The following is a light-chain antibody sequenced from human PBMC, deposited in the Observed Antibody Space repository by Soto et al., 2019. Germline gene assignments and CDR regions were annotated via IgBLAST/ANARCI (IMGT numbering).Light chain of an antibody. CDR1: QTISTW. J-gene: IGKJ1*01. CDR3: QQYNNWPRT. V-gene: IGKV1-5*01. Sequence: DIQVTQSPPTLSASVGDRVTITCRASQTISTWMAWYQQKPGKAPKLLVYDASTLQSGVASRFSGSGSGTEFTLIISGVQPDDSATYYCQQYNNWPRTFGQGTKVDIK. CDR2: DAS.